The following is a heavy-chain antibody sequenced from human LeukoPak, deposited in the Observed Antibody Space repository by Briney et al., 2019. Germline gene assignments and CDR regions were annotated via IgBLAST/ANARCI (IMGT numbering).Heavy chain of an antibody. Sequence: GASLRLSCAASGFIFTSYTMTWVRQAPGKGLEWVSAISGSGDTTSYADSVKGRFTISTDNSKNTLHLQMNSLRAEDTAIYYCAKGGLGGYNAVFDYWGQGTLVTVSS. D-gene: IGHD5-24*01. CDR3: AKGGLGGYNAVFDY. J-gene: IGHJ4*02. V-gene: IGHV3-23*01. CDR1: GFIFTSYT. CDR2: ISGSGDTT.